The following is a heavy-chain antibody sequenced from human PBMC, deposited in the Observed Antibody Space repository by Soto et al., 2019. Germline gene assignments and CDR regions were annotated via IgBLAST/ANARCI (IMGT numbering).Heavy chain of an antibody. D-gene: IGHD4-4*01. Sequence: QVQLQESGPGLVKPSQTLSLTCTVSGGSISSGGYYWSWIRQHPGKGLEWIGYIYYSGSTYYNPSLKSRVTISVDTSKNQFSLKLSSVTAADTAVYYCARGVDGTVSPDYYYYYGMDVWGQGTTVTVSS. CDR1: GGSISSGGYY. V-gene: IGHV4-31*03. CDR2: IYYSGST. J-gene: IGHJ6*02. CDR3: ARGVDGTVSPDYYYYYGMDV.